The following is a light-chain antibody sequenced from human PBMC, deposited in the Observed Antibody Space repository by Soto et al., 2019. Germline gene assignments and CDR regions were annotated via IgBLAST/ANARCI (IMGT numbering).Light chain of an antibody. J-gene: IGLJ1*01. CDR3: SSYTSSLYV. Sequence: QSVLTQPASGSGSPAQSITISCTGTSIDVGGYNYVSWYQQQPCKATNLMIYEVSNRPSGVSNRFSGSKSGNTAPLTISGLQAEDEAHYYCSSYTSSLYVFGTGTKVTVL. V-gene: IGLV2-14*01. CDR1: SIDVGGYNY. CDR2: EVS.